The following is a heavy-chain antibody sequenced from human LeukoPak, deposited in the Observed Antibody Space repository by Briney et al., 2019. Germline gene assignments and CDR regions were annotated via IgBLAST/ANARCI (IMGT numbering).Heavy chain of an antibody. V-gene: IGHV3-30*02. D-gene: IGHD4-17*01. CDR1: GFTFSDFG. CDR3: AKDRDDYGNDC. Sequence: GGSLRLSCAASGFTFSDFGMHWLRQAPGKGLEWVALIRSDGSNKYYAESVKGRFTISRDSSKNTLFLQMNSLRVEDTAVYYCAKDRDDYGNDCWGQGVLVTVST. CDR2: IRSDGSNK. J-gene: IGHJ4*02.